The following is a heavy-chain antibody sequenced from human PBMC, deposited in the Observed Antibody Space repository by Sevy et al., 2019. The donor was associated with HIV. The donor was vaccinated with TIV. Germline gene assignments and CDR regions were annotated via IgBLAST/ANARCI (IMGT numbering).Heavy chain of an antibody. CDR1: GGSITSLY. CDR3: AGENAWGRGYS. D-gene: IGHD1-26*01. Sequence: SETLSLTCTVSGGSITSLYWNWIRQPPGKGLEWIGNIYYNGNINYNPSLKSRFTLSLDRSKNQCSLRLSSVTAADTAMYYCAGENAWGRGYSWGQGTLVTVSS. V-gene: IGHV4-59*08. CDR2: IYYNGNI. J-gene: IGHJ4*02.